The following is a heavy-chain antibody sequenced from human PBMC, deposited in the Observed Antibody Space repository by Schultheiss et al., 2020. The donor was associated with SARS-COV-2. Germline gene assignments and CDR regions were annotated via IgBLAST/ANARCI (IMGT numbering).Heavy chain of an antibody. J-gene: IGHJ4*02. CDR3: ARVARIAVAGTLRY. CDR1: GGSISSYY. D-gene: IGHD6-19*01. CDR2: IYYSGST. Sequence: SQTLSLTCTVSGGSISSYYWSWIRQPPGKGLEWIGYIYYSGSTNYNPSLKSRVTISVDKSKNQFSLKLSSVTAADTAVYYCARVARIAVAGTLRYWGQGTLVTVSS. V-gene: IGHV4-59*12.